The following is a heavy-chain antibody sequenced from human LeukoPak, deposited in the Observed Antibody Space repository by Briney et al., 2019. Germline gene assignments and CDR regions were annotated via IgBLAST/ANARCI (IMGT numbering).Heavy chain of an antibody. D-gene: IGHD5-18*01. Sequence: ASVKVSCKASGYTFTAYYMHWVRQAPGQGLEWMGWINPNTGDTNYAQTFQGRVTMTRDTSINTAYMELSRLRSDDTVVYYCARPRISSGYIYAYLYWGQGTLVTVSS. CDR1: GYTFTAYY. CDR2: INPNTGDT. CDR3: ARPRISSGYIYAYLY. J-gene: IGHJ4*02. V-gene: IGHV1-2*02.